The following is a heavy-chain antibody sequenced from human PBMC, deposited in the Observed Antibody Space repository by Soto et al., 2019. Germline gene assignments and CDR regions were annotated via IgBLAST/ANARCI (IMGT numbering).Heavy chain of an antibody. Sequence: SETLSLTCAVYGGSFSGYYWSWIRQPPGKGLEWIGEINHSGSTNYNPSLKSRVTISVDTSKNQFSLKLSSVTAADTAVYYCARGEITIFGVVIAHDAFDIWGQGTMVTVSS. V-gene: IGHV4-34*01. CDR2: INHSGST. J-gene: IGHJ3*02. CDR1: GGSFSGYY. CDR3: ARGEITIFGVVIAHDAFDI. D-gene: IGHD3-3*01.